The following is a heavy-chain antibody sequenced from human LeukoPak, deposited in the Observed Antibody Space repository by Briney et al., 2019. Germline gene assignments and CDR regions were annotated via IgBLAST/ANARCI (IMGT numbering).Heavy chain of an antibody. J-gene: IGHJ5*02. CDR2: MNPNSGNT. V-gene: IGHV1-8*01. Sequence: ASVKVSCKASGYTFTSYDINWVRQATGQGLEWMGWMNPNSGNTGYAQKFQGRVTMTRNTSISTAYMELSSLRSEDTAVCYCARGGGSSGWFDPWGQGTLVTVSS. CDR3: ARGGGSSGWFDP. CDR1: GYTFTSYD. D-gene: IGHD4-23*01.